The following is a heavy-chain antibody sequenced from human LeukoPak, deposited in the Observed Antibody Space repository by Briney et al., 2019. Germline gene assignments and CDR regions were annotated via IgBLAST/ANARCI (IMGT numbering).Heavy chain of an antibody. J-gene: IGHJ4*02. CDR2: IYHSGST. CDR1: GGSISSGGYS. V-gene: IGHV4-30-2*01. Sequence: SDTLSLTCAVSGGSISSGGYSWSWIRQPPGKGLEWIGYIYHSGSTYYNPSLKSRVTISVDRSKNQFSLKLSSVTAADTAVYYCARGSDVYYFDYWGQGTLVTVSS. CDR3: ARGSDVYYFDY.